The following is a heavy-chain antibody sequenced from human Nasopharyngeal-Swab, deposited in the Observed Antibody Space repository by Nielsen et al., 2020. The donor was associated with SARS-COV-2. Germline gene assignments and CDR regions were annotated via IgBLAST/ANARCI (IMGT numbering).Heavy chain of an antibody. CDR2: IKGKTDGGTT. V-gene: IGHV3-15*01. CDR1: GFTFSNAW. CDR3: TTDRREPSMDV. J-gene: IGHJ6*02. Sequence: GESLKISCTASGFTFSNAWMSWVRQAPGKGLEWVGRIKGKTDGGTTDYAAPVKGRFTISRDDSKNTLYLQMNSLKTEDTAVYYCTTDRREPSMDVWGQGTTVTVSS. D-gene: IGHD1-26*01.